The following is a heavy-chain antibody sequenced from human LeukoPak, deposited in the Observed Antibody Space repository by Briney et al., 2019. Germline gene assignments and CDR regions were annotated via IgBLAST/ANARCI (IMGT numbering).Heavy chain of an antibody. V-gene: IGHV3-7*01. CDR2: IKEDGSEK. J-gene: IGHJ4*02. Sequence: PGGSLRLTCAASGFTFSRSWMSWVRQAPGKGLEWVANIKEDGSEKYYVDSVKGRITISRDNARNLLYLQMNSLRAEDTAVYFCARDAKDYYDSGGYYWGQGTLVTVSS. CDR1: GFTFSRSW. D-gene: IGHD3-22*01. CDR3: ARDAKDYYDSGGYY.